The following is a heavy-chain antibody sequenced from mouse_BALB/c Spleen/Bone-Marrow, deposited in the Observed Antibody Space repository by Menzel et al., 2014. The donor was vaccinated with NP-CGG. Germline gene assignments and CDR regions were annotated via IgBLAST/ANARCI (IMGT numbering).Heavy chain of an antibody. J-gene: IGHJ4*01. D-gene: IGHD2-14*01. V-gene: IGHV3-1*02. CDR1: GYSITSGYS. CDR2: INYSGST. CDR3: ARSYRYEYYYAMDY. Sequence: EVQRVESGPALVKPSQSLSLTCTVTGYSITSGYSCPWIRQFPGNKLEWMGYINYSGSTNYNPSLKSRISITRDTSKNQFFLQLNSVTTEDTATYYCARSYRYEYYYAMDYWGQGTSVTVSS.